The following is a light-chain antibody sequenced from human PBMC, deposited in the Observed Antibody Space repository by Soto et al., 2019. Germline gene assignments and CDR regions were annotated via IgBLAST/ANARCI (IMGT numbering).Light chain of an antibody. J-gene: IGLJ1*01. CDR2: SNN. V-gene: IGLV1-44*01. CDR3: AAWDDSLNGSYV. Sequence: QSVLTQPPSASGTPGQRVTISCSGSSSNIGSNTVNWYQQLPGTAPKLLIYSNNQRPSGVPDRFSGSKSGTSASLAISGIQPEDEADYYCAAWDDSLNGSYVFGTGTKLTVL. CDR1: SSNIGSNT.